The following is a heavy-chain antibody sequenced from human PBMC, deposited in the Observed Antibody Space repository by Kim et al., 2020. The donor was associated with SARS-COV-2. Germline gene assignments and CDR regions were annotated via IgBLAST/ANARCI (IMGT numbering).Heavy chain of an antibody. CDR3: ATTETSGSFDY. CDR1: GFTFGAYG. CDR2: IWYDGSPT. V-gene: IGHV3-33*08. J-gene: IGHJ4*02. D-gene: IGHD3-3*01. Sequence: GGSLRLSCAASGFTFGAYGMHWVRQAPGKGLEWVAFIWYDGSPTSYADSVKDRFTISRDNSKNTLFLHMNSLRADDTAVYYCATTETSGSFDYWGQGTLVTVSS.